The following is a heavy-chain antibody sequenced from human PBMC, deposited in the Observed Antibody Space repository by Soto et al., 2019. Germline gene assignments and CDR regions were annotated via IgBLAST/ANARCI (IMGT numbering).Heavy chain of an antibody. V-gene: IGHV3-21*01. Sequence: PGGSLRLSCAASGFTFSSYSMNWVRQAPGKGLEWVSSISSSSSYIYYADSVKGRFTISRDNAKNSLYLQMNSLRAEDTAVYYCARDPYYYGSGSYSPTCFDYWGQGTLVTVSS. D-gene: IGHD3-10*01. CDR1: GFTFSSYS. CDR3: ARDPYYYGSGSYSPTCFDY. J-gene: IGHJ4*02. CDR2: ISSSSSYI.